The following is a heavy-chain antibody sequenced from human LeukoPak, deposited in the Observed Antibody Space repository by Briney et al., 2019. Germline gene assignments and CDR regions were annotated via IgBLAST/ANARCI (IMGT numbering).Heavy chain of an antibody. D-gene: IGHD4-23*01. J-gene: IGHJ4*02. CDR1: GYTLTELS. Sequence: ASVKVSCKVSGYTLTELSMHWVRQAPGKGLEWMGGFDPEDGETIYAQKFQGRVTMTEDTSTDTAYMELSSLRSEDTAVYYCATHRDYGGPPRSFDYWGQGTLVTVSS. V-gene: IGHV1-24*01. CDR3: ATHRDYGGPPRSFDY. CDR2: FDPEDGET.